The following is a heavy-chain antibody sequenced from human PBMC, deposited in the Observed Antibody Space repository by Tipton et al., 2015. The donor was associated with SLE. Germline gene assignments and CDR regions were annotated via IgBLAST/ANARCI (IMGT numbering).Heavy chain of an antibody. D-gene: IGHD2/OR15-2a*01. Sequence: TLSLTCTVSGGSISSHYWSWIRQPAGKGLEWIGRIYSSGITNYNPSLKSRVTMSADTSKNQFSLKLTSVTAADTAVYYCARGLLQNGMDVWGQGTTVTVSS. CDR3: ARGLLQNGMDV. V-gene: IGHV4-4*07. CDR1: GGSISSHY. J-gene: IGHJ6*02. CDR2: IYSSGIT.